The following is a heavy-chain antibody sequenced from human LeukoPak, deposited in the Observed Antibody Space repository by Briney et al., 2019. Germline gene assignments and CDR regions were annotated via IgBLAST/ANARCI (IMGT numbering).Heavy chain of an antibody. V-gene: IGHV3-23*01. J-gene: IGHJ4*02. CDR2: IIESGGGT. Sequence: GGSLRLSCAASGFTFSNYAMSWIRQAPGKGLEWVSGIIESGGGTHYADSVKGRFTISRDNSQNTLYLQMISLRAEDTAVYYCAKDYKVRSGEPSIDYWGQGTLVTVSS. D-gene: IGHD7-27*01. CDR3: AKDYKVRSGEPSIDY. CDR1: GFTFSNYA.